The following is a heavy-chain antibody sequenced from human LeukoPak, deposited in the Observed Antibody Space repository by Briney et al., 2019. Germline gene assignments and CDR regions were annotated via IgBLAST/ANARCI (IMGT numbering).Heavy chain of an antibody. V-gene: IGHV3-13*04. Sequence: PGGSLRLSCAASGFTFSTYDMHWVRQATGKGLEWVSAISTTDDTYYPGSVKGRFTISRENAKSSLYLQRNSLRAEDTAVYYCARGRSGSYFDSWGQGTLVAVSS. CDR2: ISTTDDT. CDR1: GFTFSTYD. D-gene: IGHD1-26*01. CDR3: ARGRSGSYFDS. J-gene: IGHJ4*02.